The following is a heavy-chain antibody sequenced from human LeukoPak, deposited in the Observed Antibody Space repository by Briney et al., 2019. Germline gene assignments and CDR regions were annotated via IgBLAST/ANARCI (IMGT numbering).Heavy chain of an antibody. CDR2: INNDGRST. CDR1: GFTFSSYW. J-gene: IGHJ4*02. CDR3: ARLLIAVAGSAQDY. D-gene: IGHD6-19*01. Sequence: GGSLRLSCAASGFTFSSYWMHWVRQAPGKGLVWVSRINNDGRSTSYADSVKGRFTISRDNAKNTLYLQMNSLRAEDTAVYYCARLLIAVAGSAQDYWGQGTLVTVSS. V-gene: IGHV3-74*01.